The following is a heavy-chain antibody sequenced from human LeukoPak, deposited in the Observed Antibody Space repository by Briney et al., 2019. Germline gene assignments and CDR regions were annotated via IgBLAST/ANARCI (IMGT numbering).Heavy chain of an antibody. CDR1: GYTFTSYG. CDR2: IRAYIGNT. CDR3: ARDLDHVWGSYRTIDY. D-gene: IGHD3-16*02. Sequence: ASVKVSCKSSGYTFTSYGISWVRQAPGQGLEWMGWIRAYIGNTNYAQKLQGRVTMTTHTSTSTAYMELRSLRPDDTAVYYCARDLDHVWGSYRTIDYWGQGTLVTVSS. J-gene: IGHJ4*02. V-gene: IGHV1-18*01.